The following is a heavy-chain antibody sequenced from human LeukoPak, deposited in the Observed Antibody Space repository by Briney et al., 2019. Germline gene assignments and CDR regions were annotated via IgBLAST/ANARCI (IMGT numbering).Heavy chain of an antibody. V-gene: IGHV3-30*02. CDR2: IRYDGSNK. J-gene: IGHJ3*02. CDR1: GFTFSSYG. Sequence: GGSLRLSCAASGFTFSSYGMHWVRQAPGKGLEWVAFIRYDGSNKYYADSVKGRFTISRDNSKNTLYLQMNSLRAEDTAVYYRAKDVAYCSSTSCHPHAFDIWGQGTMVTVSS. D-gene: IGHD2-2*01. CDR3: AKDVAYCSSTSCHPHAFDI.